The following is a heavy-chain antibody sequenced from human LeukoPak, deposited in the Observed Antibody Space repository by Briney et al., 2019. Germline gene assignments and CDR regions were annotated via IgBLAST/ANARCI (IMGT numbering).Heavy chain of an antibody. D-gene: IGHD6-6*01. J-gene: IGHJ4*02. CDR3: ARGSWGEIAGRKSFEF. CDR2: MNPNSGNT. Sequence: ASVKVSCKASEYTFTSYDINWVRQATGQGLEWMGWMNPNSGNTGYAQKFQGRVTMTRVTSISTAYMELNNLTSEDTAVYYCARGSWGEIAGRKSFEFWGQGSLVSVSS. V-gene: IGHV1-8*01. CDR1: EYTFTSYD.